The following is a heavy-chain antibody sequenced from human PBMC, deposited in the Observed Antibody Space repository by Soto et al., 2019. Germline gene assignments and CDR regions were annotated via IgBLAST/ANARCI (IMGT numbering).Heavy chain of an antibody. V-gene: IGHV4-34*01. Sequence: QVQLQQWGAGLLKPSETLSLTCAVYGGSFSGYYWSWIRQPPGKGLEWIGEINHSGSTNYNPSLKSRATISVDTSKNQFSLKLSSVTAADTAVYYCARGLGGDIVVVPAATGFDYWGQGTLVTVSS. CDR2: INHSGST. D-gene: IGHD2-2*01. CDR3: ARGLGGDIVVVPAATGFDY. CDR1: GGSFSGYY. J-gene: IGHJ4*02.